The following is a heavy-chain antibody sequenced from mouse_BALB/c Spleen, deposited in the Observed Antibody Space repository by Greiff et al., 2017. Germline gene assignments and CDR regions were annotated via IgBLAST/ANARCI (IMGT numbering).Heavy chain of an antibody. V-gene: IGHV5-15*02. CDR2: ISNLAYSI. J-gene: IGHJ3*01. Sequence: DVMLVESGGGLVQPGGSRKLSCAASGFTFSDYGMAWVRQAPGKGPEWVAFISNLAYSIYYADTVTGRFTISRENAKNTLYLEMSSLRSEDTAMYYCARAGDGYYPFAYWGQGTLVTVSA. D-gene: IGHD2-3*01. CDR3: ARAGDGYYPFAY. CDR1: GFTFSDYG.